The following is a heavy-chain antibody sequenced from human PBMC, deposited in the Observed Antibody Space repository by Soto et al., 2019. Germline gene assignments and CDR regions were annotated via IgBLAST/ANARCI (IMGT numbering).Heavy chain of an antibody. V-gene: IGHV3-33*01. CDR1: GFTFSSYG. Sequence: QVQLVESGGGVVQPGRSLRLTCAASGFTFSSYGMHWVRQAPGKGLEWVAVIWDDGSNKYYADSVKGRFTISRDNSKNTLYLQMNSLRAEDTAVYYCARGGFWSGFYYYYGMDVWGQGTTVTVSS. D-gene: IGHD3-3*01. J-gene: IGHJ6*02. CDR2: IWDDGSNK. CDR3: ARGGFWSGFYYYYGMDV.